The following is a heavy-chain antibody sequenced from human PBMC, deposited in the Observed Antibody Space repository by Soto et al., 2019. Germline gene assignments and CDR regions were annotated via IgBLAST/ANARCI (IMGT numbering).Heavy chain of an antibody. D-gene: IGHD1-26*01. CDR1: GFTFGDYP. CDR2: ISYDGRVK. V-gene: IGHV3-30*04. CDR3: ARDFIVGAPDYFDY. Sequence: QVQLVESGGGVVQPGRSLSLSCAASGFTFGDYPMHWVRQAPGKGLEWVAVISYDGRVKYYVDSVKGRFTISRDDSKNTLYLQMNSLRVDDTAVYYCARDFIVGAPDYFDYWGQGTLVTVSS. J-gene: IGHJ4*02.